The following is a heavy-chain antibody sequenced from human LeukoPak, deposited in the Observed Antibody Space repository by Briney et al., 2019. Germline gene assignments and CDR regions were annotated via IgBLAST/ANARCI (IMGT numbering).Heavy chain of an antibody. V-gene: IGHV3-48*02. Sequence: PGGSLRLSCAASGFTFGSYSMNWVRQAPGKGLEWVSYISSSSSTIYYADSVKGRFTISRDNAKNSLYLQMNSLRDEGTAVYYCARGPPYYDFWSGYYDYWGQGTLVTVSS. D-gene: IGHD3-3*01. J-gene: IGHJ4*02. CDR3: ARGPPYYDFWSGYYDY. CDR1: GFTFGSYS. CDR2: ISSSSSTI.